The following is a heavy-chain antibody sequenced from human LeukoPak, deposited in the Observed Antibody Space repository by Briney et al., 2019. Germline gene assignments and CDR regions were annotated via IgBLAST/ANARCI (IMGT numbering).Heavy chain of an antibody. D-gene: IGHD1-26*01. Sequence: SETLSLTCTVSGGSISSYYWSWIRQPPGKGLEWIGYIYYSGSINYNPSLKSRVTISVDTSKNQLSLKLRSVTAADTAVYYCARYSGSYSGFDYWGQGTLVTVSS. J-gene: IGHJ4*02. V-gene: IGHV4-59*08. CDR3: ARYSGSYSGFDY. CDR2: IYYSGSI. CDR1: GGSISSYY.